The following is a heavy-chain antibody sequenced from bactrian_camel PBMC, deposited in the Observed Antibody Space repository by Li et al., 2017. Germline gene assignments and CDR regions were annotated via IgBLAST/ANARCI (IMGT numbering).Heavy chain of an antibody. CDR3: APDPRGSAY. Sequence: VQLVESGGGLVQPGGSLRLSCAASAYTDSSCSMGWYRQAPGKERELVSVLISDGNTYYTDSVKGRFTISRDNARNTLYLQMNSLEIEDTAVYYCAPDPRGSAYWGQGTQVTVS. CDR2: LISDGNT. V-gene: IGHV3S55*01. J-gene: IGHJ4*01. CDR1: AYTDSSCS. D-gene: IGHD3*01.